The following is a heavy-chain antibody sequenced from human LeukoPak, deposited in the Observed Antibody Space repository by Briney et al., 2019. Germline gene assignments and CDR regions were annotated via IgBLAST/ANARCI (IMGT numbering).Heavy chain of an antibody. D-gene: IGHD3-10*01. Sequence: ASVKVSCKASGFTFTAYYLHWVRQAPGQGLEWMGLIKPNTGDTKYAQNFQGRVSMTRDTSITTAYMELSGLRSDDTAVYYCARDLQRNMVRGVTPGYWGQGTLVTVSS. CDR2: IKPNTGDT. CDR3: ARDLQRNMVRGVTPGY. J-gene: IGHJ4*02. CDR1: GFTFTAYY. V-gene: IGHV1-2*02.